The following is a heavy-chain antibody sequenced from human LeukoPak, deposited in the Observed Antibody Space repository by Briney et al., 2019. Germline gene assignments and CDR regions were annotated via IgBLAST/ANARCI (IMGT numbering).Heavy chain of an antibody. J-gene: IGHJ6*03. CDR2: VSSTSTTI. CDR3: ARIGVPAISVYYMDV. V-gene: IGHV3-48*01. CDR1: GFTFSTYS. D-gene: IGHD2-2*01. Sequence: PGGSLRLSCAASGFTFSTYSMNWVRQAPGKGLEWVSYVSSTSTTIYYADSVKGRFTISRDNAKNSLYLQMNSLRAEDTAVYYCARIGVPAISVYYMDVWGKGTTVTVSS.